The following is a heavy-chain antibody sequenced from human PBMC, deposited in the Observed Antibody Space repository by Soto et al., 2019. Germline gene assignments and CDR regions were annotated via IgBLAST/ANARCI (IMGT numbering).Heavy chain of an antibody. J-gene: IGHJ4*02. D-gene: IGHD3-22*01. V-gene: IGHV1-2*04. CDR2: INPNSGGT. CDR3: AREPPYYYDSSGYYYFDY. CDR1: GYTFTGYY. Sequence: ASVKVSCKASGYTFTGYYMHWVRQAPGQGLEWMGWINPNSGGTNYAQKFQGWVTMTRDTSISTAYMELSRLRFDDTAVYYCAREPPYYYDSSGYYYFDYWGQGTLVTVSS.